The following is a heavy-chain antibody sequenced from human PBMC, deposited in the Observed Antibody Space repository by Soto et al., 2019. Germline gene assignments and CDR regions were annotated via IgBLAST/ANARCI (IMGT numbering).Heavy chain of an antibody. CDR2: ISGYNGDT. CDR3: AKNGQPPYYYYGLDV. D-gene: IGHD2-8*01. CDR1: GYTFTRYG. J-gene: IGHJ6*02. Sequence: QGQLVQSEAEVKKPGASVKVSCKASGYTFTRYGISWVRQGPGQGPEWMGWISGYNGDTNYAHKFQGRVIMTIATSTGTAFMELRRLTSDDTAVYYCAKNGQPPYYYYGLDVWGQGTTVTVSS. V-gene: IGHV1-18*01.